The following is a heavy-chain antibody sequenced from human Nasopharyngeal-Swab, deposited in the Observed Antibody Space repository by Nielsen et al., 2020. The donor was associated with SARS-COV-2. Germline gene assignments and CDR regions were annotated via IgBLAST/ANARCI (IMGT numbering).Heavy chain of an antibody. CDR3: TRCGGGCYSGRDY. J-gene: IGHJ4*02. D-gene: IGHD2-15*01. Sequence: GSLKISCAVSGFTFSDSAIHWVRQASGKGLEWVGRIRSKGNNYATAYSASVKGRFIIFRDDPTNTAYLQMNSLKTEDTAMYYCTRCGGGCYSGRDYWGQGTLVTVSS. CDR1: GFTFSDSA. V-gene: IGHV3-73*01. CDR2: IRSKGNNYAT.